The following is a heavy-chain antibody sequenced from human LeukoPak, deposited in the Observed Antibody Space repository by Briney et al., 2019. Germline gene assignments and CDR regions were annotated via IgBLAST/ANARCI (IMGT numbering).Heavy chain of an antibody. J-gene: IGHJ6*03. D-gene: IGHD3-3*01. V-gene: IGHV3-21*05. CDR3: ARSAYYDFWSGYYNHYYYYMDV. CDR1: GFTFSSYE. Sequence: PGGSLRLSCAASGFTFSSYEVNWVRQAPGKGLEWVSYISSSSSYIYYADSVKGRFTISRDNAKNSLYLQMNSLRAEDTAVYYCARSAYYDFWSGYYNHYYYYMDVWGKGTTVTVSS. CDR2: ISSSSSYI.